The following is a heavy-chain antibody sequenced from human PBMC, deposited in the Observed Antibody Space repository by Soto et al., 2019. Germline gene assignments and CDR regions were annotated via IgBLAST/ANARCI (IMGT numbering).Heavy chain of an antibody. CDR1: GSSFSDYY. J-gene: IGHJ4*02. V-gene: IGHV3-11*01. CDR3: ARDIEPPGLFFDY. CDR2: ISFSSDSI. Sequence: GGSLRLSCAASGSSFSDYYMSWIRQAPGKGLEWVSYISFSSDSIYYADSLKGRFTISRDNAKNSLYLQMNSLRAEDTAVYYCARDIEPPGLFFDYWGQGSLVTVSS. D-gene: IGHD6-13*01.